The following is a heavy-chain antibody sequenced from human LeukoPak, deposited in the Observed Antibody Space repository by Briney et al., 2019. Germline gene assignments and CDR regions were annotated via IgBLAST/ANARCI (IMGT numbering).Heavy chain of an antibody. J-gene: IGHJ4*02. D-gene: IGHD3-10*01. V-gene: IGHV3-21*01. Sequence: GGSLRLSCAASGFTFSSCSMNWVRQAPGKGLEWVSSISSSSSYIYYADSVKGRFTISRDNAKNSLYLQMNSLRAEDTAVYYCARDTGSGSYYKNAYDYWGQGTLVTVSS. CDR2: ISSSSSYI. CDR1: GFTFSSCS. CDR3: ARDTGSGSYYKNAYDY.